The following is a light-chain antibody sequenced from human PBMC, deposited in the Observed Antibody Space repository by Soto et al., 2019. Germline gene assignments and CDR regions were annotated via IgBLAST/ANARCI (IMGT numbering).Light chain of an antibody. Sequence: DIQMTQSPSSLSASVGDRVTITCRASQSISSYLNWYQQKPGKAPKLLIYAASSLQSGVPSRFSGSGSGTDFTLTISSLQAEDVAVYYCQQYYDTPPTFGQGTKVEIK. CDR2: AAS. V-gene: IGKV1-39*01. CDR1: QSISSY. J-gene: IGKJ1*01. CDR3: QQYYDTPPT.